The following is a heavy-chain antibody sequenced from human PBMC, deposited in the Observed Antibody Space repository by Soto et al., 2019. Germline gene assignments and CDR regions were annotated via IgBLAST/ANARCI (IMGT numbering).Heavy chain of an antibody. J-gene: IGHJ6*02. CDR1: GFTFSSYS. Sequence: GGSLRLSCAASGFTFSSYSMNWVRQAPGKGLEWVSSISSSSYIYYADSVKGRFTISRDNAKNSLYLQMNSLRAEDTAVYYCARDLNLYSSSWHYGMDVWGQGTTVTVSS. D-gene: IGHD6-13*01. CDR2: ISSSSYI. CDR3: ARDLNLYSSSWHYGMDV. V-gene: IGHV3-21*01.